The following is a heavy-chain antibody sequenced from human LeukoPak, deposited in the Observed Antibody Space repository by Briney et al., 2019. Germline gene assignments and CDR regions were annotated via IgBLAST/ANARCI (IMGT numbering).Heavy chain of an antibody. CDR2: ISSSSSYI. D-gene: IGHD6-13*01. CDR3: VRASLAAAAAVDY. J-gene: IGHJ4*02. CDR1: GFTFSSYS. Sequence: GGSLRLSCAASGFTFSSYSMNWVRQAPGKGLEWVSSISSSSSYIYYADSVKGRFTISRDNAKNSLYLQMNSLRAEDTAVYYCVRASLAAAAAVDYWGQGTLVTVSS. V-gene: IGHV3-21*01.